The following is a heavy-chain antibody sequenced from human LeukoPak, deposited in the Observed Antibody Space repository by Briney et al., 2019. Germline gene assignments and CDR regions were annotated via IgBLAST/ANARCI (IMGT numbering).Heavy chain of an antibody. V-gene: IGHV3-30*18. J-gene: IGHJ4*02. D-gene: IGHD3-10*01. CDR3: AKERDYRVSTSCDY. Sequence: GEPLRLSCAASGFTFSNFGMHWVRQAPSKGLEWMAVISYDGKVTYYADSVKGRFTISRDNSKNTLYLQMTSLRGEDTALYYCAKERDYRVSTSCDYWGQGTQVTVSS. CDR2: ISYDGKVT. CDR1: GFTFSNFG.